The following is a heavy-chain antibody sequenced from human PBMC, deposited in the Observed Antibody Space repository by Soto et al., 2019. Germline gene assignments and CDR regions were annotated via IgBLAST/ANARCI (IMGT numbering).Heavy chain of an antibody. V-gene: IGHV1-18*01. CDR2: ISPNSCVT. Sequence: QVQLVQSEGEVRQPGASVKVSCRASGYTFTSYGIIWVRQAPGQGLEWMGYISPNSCVTTYAQNLQGRLTMTTDTSTSTAYMELRSLGSDDTAVYYCVSGMWTRSGPQNFFDYWGLGALVTVSS. J-gene: IGHJ4*02. CDR1: GYTFTSYG. D-gene: IGHD6-25*01. CDR3: VSGMWTRSGPQNFFDY.